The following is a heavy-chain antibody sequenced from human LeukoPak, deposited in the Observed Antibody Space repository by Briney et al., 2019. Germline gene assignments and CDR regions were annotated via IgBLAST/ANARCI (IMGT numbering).Heavy chain of an antibody. D-gene: IGHD3-16*01. CDR1: GFTFSSYW. CDR3: ARGGGLDV. J-gene: IGHJ6*02. Sequence: GSLRLSCAASGFTFSSYWMNWARQAPGKGLEWVASINHNGNVNYYVDTVKGRLTISRDNAKNSLYLLMSNLRAEDTAVYFCARGGGLDVWGQGATVTVSS. V-gene: IGHV3-7*03. CDR2: INHNGNVN.